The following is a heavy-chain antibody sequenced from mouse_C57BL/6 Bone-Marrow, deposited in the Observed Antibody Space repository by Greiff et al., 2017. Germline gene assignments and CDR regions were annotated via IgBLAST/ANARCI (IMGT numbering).Heavy chain of an antibody. CDR3: AREGISEGYFDV. Sequence: VQLQQPGAELVKPGASVKLSCKASGYTFTSYWMQWVKQRPGQGLEWIGEIDPSDSYTNYNQKFKGKATLTVDTSSSTAYMQLSSLTSEDSAVYYCAREGISEGYFDVWGRGTTVTVSS. D-gene: IGHD5-2*01. CDR2: IDPSDSYT. CDR1: GYTFTSYW. J-gene: IGHJ1*03. V-gene: IGHV1-50*01.